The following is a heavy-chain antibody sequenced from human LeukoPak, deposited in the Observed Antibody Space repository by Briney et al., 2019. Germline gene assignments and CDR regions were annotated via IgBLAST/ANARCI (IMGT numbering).Heavy chain of an antibody. Sequence: SQTLSLTCTVSGGSISSGSYYWSWIRQPAGKGLEWIGRIYTSGITNYNPSLKSRVTISVDTSKNQFSLKLSSVTAADTAVYHCARGDRSDSPYYYFMDVWGKGTTVTVSS. V-gene: IGHV4-61*02. CDR2: IYTSGIT. J-gene: IGHJ6*03. D-gene: IGHD3-22*01. CDR1: GGSISSGSYY. CDR3: ARGDRSDSPYYYFMDV.